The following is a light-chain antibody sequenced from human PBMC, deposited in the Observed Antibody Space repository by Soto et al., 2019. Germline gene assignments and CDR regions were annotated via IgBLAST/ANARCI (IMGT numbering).Light chain of an antibody. J-gene: IGKJ5*01. CDR2: DVS. CDR3: QHRSIWPVS. Sequence: EIVLTQSPATLSLSRGERGTLCFRASQSVGTYLAWYQQKPGQSPRLLMFDVSNRATGIPARFSGSGSGTDFTLTISSLEPEDFGVYYCQHRSIWPVSFGQGTRLEIK. CDR1: QSVGTY. V-gene: IGKV3-11*01.